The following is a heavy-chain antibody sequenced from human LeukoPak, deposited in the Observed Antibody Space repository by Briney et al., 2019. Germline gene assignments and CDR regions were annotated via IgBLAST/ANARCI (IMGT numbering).Heavy chain of an antibody. V-gene: IGHV3-23*01. D-gene: IGHD3-3*01. J-gene: IGHJ4*02. CDR2: FGGGGGGI. CDR1: GFTFITYG. CDR3: AKRFNFWSGYYDY. Sequence: GGSLRLSCEASGFTFITYGMSWVRQAPGKGLEWVSSFGGGGGGIYYADSVKGRFTISRDNSKNTLSLQMNSLRAEDTAVYYCAKRFNFWSGYYDYWGQGTLVTVSS.